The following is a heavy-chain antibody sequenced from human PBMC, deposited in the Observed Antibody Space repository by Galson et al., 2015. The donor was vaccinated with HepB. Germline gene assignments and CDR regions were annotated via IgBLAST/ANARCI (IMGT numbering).Heavy chain of an antibody. CDR1: GDSVSSNSAA. J-gene: IGHJ4*02. D-gene: IGHD3-10*01. CDR2: TYYRSQWYN. V-gene: IGHV6-1*01. CDR3: AREWFGEFSWLGS. Sequence: CAIPGDSVSSNSAAWNWIRQSTSRGLEWLGRTYYRSQWYNDYAVSVKSRITINPDTSKNQFSLQLNSVTPDDPAVYYCAREWFGEFSWLGSWGQGTLVTVSS.